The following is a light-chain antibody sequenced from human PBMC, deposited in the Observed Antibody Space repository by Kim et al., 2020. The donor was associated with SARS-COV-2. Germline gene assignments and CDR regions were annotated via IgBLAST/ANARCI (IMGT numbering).Light chain of an antibody. J-gene: IGLJ3*02. Sequence: ASVKIPCTLSSGHTHYAIAWLQEQPGKGLRHLMKLNSDGSHSKGDGIPDRFSGSSSGAERYLTISSLQSEDEADYYCQTWATGIRVFGGGTKLTVL. CDR3: QTWATGIRV. CDR2: LNSDGSH. CDR1: SGHTHYA. V-gene: IGLV4-69*02.